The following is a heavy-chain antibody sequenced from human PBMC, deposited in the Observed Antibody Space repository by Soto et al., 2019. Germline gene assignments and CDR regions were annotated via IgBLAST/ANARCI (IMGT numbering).Heavy chain of an antibody. J-gene: IGHJ4*02. D-gene: IGHD3-22*01. CDR2: IIPIFGTA. V-gene: IGHV1-69*13. CDR3: ASQYYYDSSGYYFPFDY. CDR1: GGTFSSYA. Sequence: SVKVSCKASGGTFSSYAISWVRQAPGQGLEWMGGIIPIFGTANYAQKFQGRVTITADESTSTAYMELSSLRSEDTAVYYCASQYYYDSSGYYFPFDYWGQGTLVTVSS.